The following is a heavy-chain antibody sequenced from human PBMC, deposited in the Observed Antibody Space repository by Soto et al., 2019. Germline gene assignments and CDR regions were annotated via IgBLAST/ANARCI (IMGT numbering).Heavy chain of an antibody. CDR2: IYYSGST. V-gene: IGHV4-31*03. CDR3: ARRNEGRQGAMASRGYYYGMDV. Sequence: PSETLSLTCTVSGGSISSGGYYWSWIRQHPGKSLEWIGYIYYSGSTYYNPSLKSRVTISVDTSKNQFSLKLSSVTAADTAVYYCARRNEGRQGAMASRGYYYGMDVWGQGTTVTVSS. J-gene: IGHJ6*02. D-gene: IGHD5-18*01. CDR1: GGSISSGGYY.